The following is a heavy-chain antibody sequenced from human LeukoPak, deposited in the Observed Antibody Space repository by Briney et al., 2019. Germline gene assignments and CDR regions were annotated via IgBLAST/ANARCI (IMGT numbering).Heavy chain of an antibody. CDR1: GFTFSSYS. V-gene: IGHV3-48*01. J-gene: IGHJ4*02. D-gene: IGHD3-22*01. Sequence: PGGSLRLSCVASGFTFSSYSMNWVRQAPGKGLEWISYISEGSDTIYYADSVKGRLTISRDNAKNSLYLQVNSLRAEDTAVYHCARDSAPITMVVVVPAGFDYWGQGTRVIVSS. CDR2: ISEGSDTI. CDR3: ARDSAPITMVVVVPAGFDY.